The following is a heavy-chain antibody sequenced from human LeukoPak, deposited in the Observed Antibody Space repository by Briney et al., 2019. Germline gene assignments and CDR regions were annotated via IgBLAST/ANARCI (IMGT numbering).Heavy chain of an antibody. J-gene: IGHJ4*02. CDR1: GFTFSSYS. Sequence: PPGGSLRLSCAASGFTFSSYSMNWVRQAPGKGLEWVSYISSSSSTIYYADSVKGRFTISRDNAKNSLFLHMNSLRAEDTAVYYCARISNSSSRSFDYWGQGTLVTVSS. V-gene: IGHV3-48*01. D-gene: IGHD6-6*01. CDR3: ARISNSSSRSFDY. CDR2: ISSSSSTI.